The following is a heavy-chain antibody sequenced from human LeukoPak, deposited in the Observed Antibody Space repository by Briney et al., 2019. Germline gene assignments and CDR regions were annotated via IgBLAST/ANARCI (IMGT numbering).Heavy chain of an antibody. Sequence: GGSLRLSCAASGFTFSSYGMSWVRQAPGKGLEWVSAISGSGGSTYYADSVKGRFTISRDNSKNTLYLQMNSLRAEDTAVYYCAKGGTAIWTAFDYWGQGTLVTVSS. CDR3: AKGGTAIWTAFDY. V-gene: IGHV3-23*01. J-gene: IGHJ4*02. CDR1: GFTFSSYG. D-gene: IGHD5-18*01. CDR2: ISGSGGST.